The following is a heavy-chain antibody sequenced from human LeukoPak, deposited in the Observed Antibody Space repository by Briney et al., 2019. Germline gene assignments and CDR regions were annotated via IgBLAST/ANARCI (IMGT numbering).Heavy chain of an antibody. CDR2: ISYDGSNK. CDR1: GFTFSSYG. CDR3: AKDRGYRFLWFGELSR. J-gene: IGHJ4*02. V-gene: IGHV3-30*18. D-gene: IGHD3-10*01. Sequence: GGSLRLSCAASGFTFSSYGMHWVRQAPGKGLEWVADISYDGSNKYYADSVKGRFTISRDNSKNTLYLQMNSLRAEDTAVYYCAKDRGYRFLWFGELSRWGQGTLVTVSS.